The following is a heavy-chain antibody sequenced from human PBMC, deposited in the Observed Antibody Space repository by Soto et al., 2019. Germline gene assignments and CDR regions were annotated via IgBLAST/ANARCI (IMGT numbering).Heavy chain of an antibody. CDR2: INAGNGNT. Sequence: GASVKVSCKASGYTFTSYAMHWVRQAPGQRLEWMGWINAGNGNTKYSQKFQGRVTITRDTSASTAYMELSSLRFEDTAVYYCARESVRYFDGLLSYNRFDPFSQRDHVTISS. J-gene: IGHJ5*02. V-gene: IGHV1-3*01. CDR1: GYTFTSYA. D-gene: IGHD3-9*01. CDR3: ARESVRYFDGLLSYNRFDP.